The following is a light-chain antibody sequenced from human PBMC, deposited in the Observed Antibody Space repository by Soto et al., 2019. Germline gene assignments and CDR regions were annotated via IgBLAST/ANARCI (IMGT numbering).Light chain of an antibody. Sequence: QSVLTQPAAVSGSPGQSITISCTGTSNDIGGYNLVSWYQQHPGKAPKLVVYEADKRPSRISNRFSGSKSGNTASLTISTLRPEDEADYSCCSFAGGASVVFGAGTKVTVL. CDR2: EAD. CDR1: SNDIGGYNL. V-gene: IGLV2-23*02. CDR3: CSFAGGASVV. J-gene: IGLJ1*01.